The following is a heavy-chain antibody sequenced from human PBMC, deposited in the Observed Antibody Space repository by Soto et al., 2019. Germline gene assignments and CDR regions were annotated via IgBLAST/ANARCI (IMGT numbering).Heavy chain of an antibody. D-gene: IGHD3-10*01. CDR1: GGSISSGDYY. V-gene: IGHV4-30-4*01. Sequence: SETLSLTCTVSGGSISSGDYYWSLIRQPPGKGLEWIGYIYYSGSTYYNPSLKSRVTISVDTSKNQFSLKLSSVTAADTAVYYCARAQGSGFLVSWGQGTLVTVSS. J-gene: IGHJ4*02. CDR2: IYYSGST. CDR3: ARAQGSGFLVS.